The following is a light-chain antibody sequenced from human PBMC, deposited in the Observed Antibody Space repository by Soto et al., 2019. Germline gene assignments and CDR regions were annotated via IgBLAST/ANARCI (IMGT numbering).Light chain of an antibody. CDR1: NIGSKS. Sequence: SYELTQPPSVSVAPGKTARLTCGGNNIGSKSVHWYQQKPGQAPLLAIYYDSDRPSGIPERFSGSNSGNTATLTTSRVEAGDEADYYCQVWDSSSGPLVFGTGTKLTVL. J-gene: IGLJ1*01. CDR2: YDS. CDR3: QVWDSSSGPLV. V-gene: IGLV3-21*04.